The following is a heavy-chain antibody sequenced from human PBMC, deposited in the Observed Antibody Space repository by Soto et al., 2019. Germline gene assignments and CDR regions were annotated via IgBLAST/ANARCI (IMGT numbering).Heavy chain of an antibody. CDR3: ARADRDYDILTGYYAGYYFDY. CDR2: IYYSGST. V-gene: IGHV4-31*03. Sequence: SETLSLTCTVSGGSISSGGYFWSWIRQHPGKGLEWIGYIYYSGSTYYNPSLKSRVTISVDTSKNQFSLKLSSVTAADTAVYYCARADRDYDILTGYYAGYYFDYWGQGTLVTVSS. CDR1: GGSISSGGYF. J-gene: IGHJ4*02. D-gene: IGHD3-9*01.